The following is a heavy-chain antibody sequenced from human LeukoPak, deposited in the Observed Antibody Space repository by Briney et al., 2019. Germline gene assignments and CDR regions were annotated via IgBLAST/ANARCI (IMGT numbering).Heavy chain of an antibody. CDR2: IYYSGST. CDR1: GGSISSHY. V-gene: IGHV4-59*11. Sequence: SETLSLTCTVSGGSISSHYWSWIRQPPGKGLEWIGYIYYSGSTNYNPSLKSRVTFSVDTSRSQFSLKLSSVTAADTAVYYCARVRFLEWLLYYYYYMDVWGKGTTVTVSS. D-gene: IGHD3-3*01. CDR3: ARVRFLEWLLYYYYYMDV. J-gene: IGHJ6*03.